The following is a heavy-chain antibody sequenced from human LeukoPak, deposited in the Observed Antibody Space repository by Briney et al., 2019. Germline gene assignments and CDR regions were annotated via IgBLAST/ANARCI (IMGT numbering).Heavy chain of an antibody. D-gene: IGHD3-10*01. CDR2: ISGSGGRT. Sequence: PGGSLRLSCAASGFTFSSYAMRWVRQAPGKGLEWVSTISGSGGRTYYAESVKGRFAISRDNSKNTLYLQMNSLRAEDTAIYYCAKDQDYYGSGSYYPSDYWGQGTLVSVSS. CDR1: GFTFSSYA. V-gene: IGHV3-23*01. J-gene: IGHJ4*02. CDR3: AKDQDYYGSGSYYPSDY.